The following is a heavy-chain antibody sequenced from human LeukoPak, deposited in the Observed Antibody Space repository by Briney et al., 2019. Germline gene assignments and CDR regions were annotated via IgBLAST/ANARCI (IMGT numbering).Heavy chain of an antibody. D-gene: IGHD3-10*01. Sequence: SETLSLTCSVSGGSISSDDYCWNWIRQHPGKGLEWIGYIYYSGSTYYNPSLKSRVALSVDTSKNQFSLKLSSLTAADTAVYSGAKSREEIRGLDAFDIWGKGKMVTVSS. V-gene: IGHV4-31*03. CDR3: AKSREEIRGLDAFDI. CDR2: IYYSGST. CDR1: GGSISSDDYC. J-gene: IGHJ3*02.